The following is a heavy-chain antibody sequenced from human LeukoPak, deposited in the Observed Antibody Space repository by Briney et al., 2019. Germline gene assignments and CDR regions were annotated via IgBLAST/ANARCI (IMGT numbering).Heavy chain of an antibody. V-gene: IGHV5-51*01. CDR2: IYPGDSDT. J-gene: IGHJ4*02. CDR1: GYTFTSYW. Sequence: GESLKISCKASGYTFTSYWIAWVRQMPGKGLEWMGIIYPGDSDTRYSPSFQGQVAISADKSSNTASLQWSSLKASDTAMYYCARQRDGYSFDYWGQGTLVTVSS. CDR3: ARQRDGYSFDY. D-gene: IGHD5-24*01.